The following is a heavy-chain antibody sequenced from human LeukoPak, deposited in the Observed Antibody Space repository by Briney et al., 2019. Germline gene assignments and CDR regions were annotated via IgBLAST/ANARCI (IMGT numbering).Heavy chain of an antibody. J-gene: IGHJ4*02. CDR1: GFTFSSYS. V-gene: IGHV3-48*01. D-gene: IGHD6-19*01. CDR3: AKDVEQWLVPLDY. Sequence: GGSLRLSCAASGFTFSSYSMNWVRQAPGKGLEWVSYISSSSSTIYYADSVKGRFTISRDNAKNSLYLQMNSLRAEDTAVYYCAKDVEQWLVPLDYWGQGTLVTVSS. CDR2: ISSSSSTI.